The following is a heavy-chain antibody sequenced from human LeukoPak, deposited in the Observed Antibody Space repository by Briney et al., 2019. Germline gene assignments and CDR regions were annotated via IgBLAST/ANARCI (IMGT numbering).Heavy chain of an antibody. CDR3: ARDRGRNSFDY. CDR2: IKPDGSGK. Sequence: GGSLRLSCAAFGFTFSTYWMTWVRQAPGKGLEWVAYIKPDGSGKYYVDSVKGRFTISRDNAKNSLYLQMNSLRAEDTAVYYCARDRGRNSFDYWGQRTLVSVSS. J-gene: IGHJ4*02. V-gene: IGHV3-7*01. D-gene: IGHD1-14*01. CDR1: GFTFSTYW.